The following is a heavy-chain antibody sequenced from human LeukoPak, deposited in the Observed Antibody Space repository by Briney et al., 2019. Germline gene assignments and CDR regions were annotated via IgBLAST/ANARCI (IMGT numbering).Heavy chain of an antibody. CDR1: GFTFDNYA. Sequence: GGSLRPSCAASGFTFDNYAMHWVRQAPGKGLEWVSLISGDGGTTYYTDSVKGRFTISRDSSKNSLYLQMYSLRSEDTALYYCAKGSGTNHDYYFDYWGQGALVTVSS. J-gene: IGHJ4*02. CDR3: AKGSGTNHDYYFDY. D-gene: IGHD3-10*01. V-gene: IGHV3-43*02. CDR2: ISGDGGTT.